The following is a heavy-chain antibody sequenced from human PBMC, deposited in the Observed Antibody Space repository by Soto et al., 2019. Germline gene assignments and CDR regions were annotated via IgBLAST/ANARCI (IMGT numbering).Heavy chain of an antibody. J-gene: IGHJ6*02. V-gene: IGHV4-34*01. CDR2: INHSGST. CDR3: ARAQQGWYYGMDV. CDR1: GGSFSGYY. D-gene: IGHD6-13*01. Sequence: SETLSLTCAVYGGSFSGYYWSWIRQPPGKGLEWIGEINHSGSTNYNPSLKGRVTISVDTSKNQFSLKLSSVTAADTAVYYCARAQQGWYYGMDVWGQGTTVTVSS.